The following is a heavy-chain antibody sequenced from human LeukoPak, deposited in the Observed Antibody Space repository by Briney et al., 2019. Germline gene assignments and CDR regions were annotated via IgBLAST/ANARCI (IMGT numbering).Heavy chain of an antibody. CDR1: GFTFSSYG. D-gene: IGHD3-22*01. J-gene: IGHJ4*02. V-gene: IGHV3-23*01. CDR2: ISGSGAST. Sequence: GGSLRLSCAGSGFTFSSYGMSWVRQAPGKVLEWVSAISGSGASTYSADSVKGRFTISRDNSKNTLYLQMNSLRAEDTAVYYCAKDASSGYTTLWGQGTLVTVSS. CDR3: AKDASSGYTTL.